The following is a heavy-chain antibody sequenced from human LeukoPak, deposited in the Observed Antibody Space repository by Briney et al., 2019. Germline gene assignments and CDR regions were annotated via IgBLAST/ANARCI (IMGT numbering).Heavy chain of an antibody. CDR1: GFTFSTYA. J-gene: IGHJ2*01. V-gene: IGHV3-23*01. D-gene: IGHD4-17*01. CDR2: ISGSGDST. Sequence: GGSLRLSCAASGFTFSTYAMNWVRQAPGKGLEWVSAISGSGDSTYYADSVKGRFTISRDNSKNTLYLQMNSLRAEDTAVYYCAKDIDYGDYDPYWYFDLWGRGTLVTVSS. CDR3: AKDIDYGDYDPYWYFDL.